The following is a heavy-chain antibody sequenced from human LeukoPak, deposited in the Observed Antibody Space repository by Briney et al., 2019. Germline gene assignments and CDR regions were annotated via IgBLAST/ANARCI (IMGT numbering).Heavy chain of an antibody. J-gene: IGHJ4*02. CDR1: GFTFDDYA. V-gene: IGHV3-9*01. CDR2: ISWNSGSI. CDR3: AKDRFRYYDSSALDY. D-gene: IGHD3-22*01. Sequence: GGSLRLSCAASGFTFDDYAMHWVRQAPGKGLEWVSGISWNSGSIGYADSVKGRFTISRDNAKNSLYLQMNSLRAEDTALYYCAKDRFRYYDSSALDYWGQGTLVTVSS.